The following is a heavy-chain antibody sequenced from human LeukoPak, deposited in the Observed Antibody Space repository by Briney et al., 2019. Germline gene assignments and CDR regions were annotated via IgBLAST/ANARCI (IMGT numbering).Heavy chain of an antibody. J-gene: IGHJ4*02. CDR1: GFTFSSYS. CDR3: ARDQTHYCSGGSCYKYYFDY. D-gene: IGHD2-15*01. V-gene: IGHV3-21*01. CDR2: ISSSSSYI. Sequence: GGSLRLSCAASGFTFSSYSMNWVRQAPGKGLEWVSSISSSSSYIYYADSVKGRFTISRDNAKNSLYLQMNSLRAEDTAVYYCARDQTHYCSGGSCYKYYFDYWGQGTLVTVSS.